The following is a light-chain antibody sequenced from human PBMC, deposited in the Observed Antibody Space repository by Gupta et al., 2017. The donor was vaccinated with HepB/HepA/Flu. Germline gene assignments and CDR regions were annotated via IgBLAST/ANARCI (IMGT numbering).Light chain of an antibody. CDR3: QQYGSSMHT. V-gene: IGKV3-20*01. CDR2: GAS. CDR1: QSVSSKS. J-gene: IGKJ2*01. Sequence: ENVLTQSPGTLSLSPGERATLSCRASQSVSSKSLTWYQQKPGQAPRLLIYGASNRTTGIPDRFSGSGSGTDFTLTISRLEPEDFAVYYCQQYGSSMHTFGQGTKLEIK.